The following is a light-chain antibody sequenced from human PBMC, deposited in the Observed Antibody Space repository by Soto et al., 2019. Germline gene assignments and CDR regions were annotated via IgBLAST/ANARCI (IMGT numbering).Light chain of an antibody. V-gene: IGKV2-28*01. J-gene: IGKJ1*01. CDR2: LGS. Sequence: VMTQSPLSLPVTPGEPASISCRSIQSLLHSNGYNYLDWYLQKPGQSPQLLIYLGSNRASGVPDRFSGSGSGTDFTLKISRVEAEDVGVYYCMQPLQSWTFGQGTKVDIK. CDR1: QSLLHSNGYNY. CDR3: MQPLQSWT.